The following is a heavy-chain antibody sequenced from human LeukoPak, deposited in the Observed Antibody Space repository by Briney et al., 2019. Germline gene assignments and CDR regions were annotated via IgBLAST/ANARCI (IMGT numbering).Heavy chain of an antibody. CDR1: GNYW. CDR3: VSFYETY. CDR2: INSDGSWT. D-gene: IGHD2-2*01. V-gene: IGHV3-74*01. J-gene: IGHJ4*02. Sequence: GGSLRLSCAASGNYWIHWVRQAPRKGLVWVSHINSDGSWTGYADSVKGRFTISKDNAKNMVYLHMNSLRVDDTAVYYCVSFYETYWGRGTLVTVSS.